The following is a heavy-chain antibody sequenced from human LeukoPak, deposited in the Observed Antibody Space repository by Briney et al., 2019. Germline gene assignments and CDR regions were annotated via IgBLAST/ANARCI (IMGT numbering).Heavy chain of an antibody. V-gene: IGHV5-51*01. D-gene: IGHD2-2*01. CDR1: GYLFTNYW. Sequence: GESLKISCQGSGYLFTNYWIAWVRQMPGKGLEWMGSIYPGDSDSRYSPSFQGQVTISADKSISTVYLQWNSLKASDTAMYYCARSARRVVPAPYNWLDPWGQGTLVAVSS. CDR3: ARSARRVVPAPYNWLDP. CDR2: IYPGDSDS. J-gene: IGHJ5*02.